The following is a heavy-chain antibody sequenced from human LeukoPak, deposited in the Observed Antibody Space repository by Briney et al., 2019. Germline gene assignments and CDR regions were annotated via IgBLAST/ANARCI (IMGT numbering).Heavy chain of an antibody. V-gene: IGHV4-34*01. CDR3: ARVRGCNVHNCLLGGWFDP. D-gene: IGHD1-1*01. CDR1: GASLSAYH. J-gene: IGHJ5*02. Sequence: SETLSLTCAIDGASLSAYHWTWIRQPPGKGLEWIGEIKPSGITNYNPTLKSRVTLSIDTSKNQFSLKVASVTAADMAVYYCARVRGCNVHNCLLGGWFDPWGQGTLVTVSS. CDR2: IKPSGIT.